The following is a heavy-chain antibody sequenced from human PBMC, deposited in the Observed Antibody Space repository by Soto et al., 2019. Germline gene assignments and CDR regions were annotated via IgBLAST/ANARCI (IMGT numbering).Heavy chain of an antibody. D-gene: IGHD3-3*01. J-gene: IGHJ4*02. CDR1: GYTFTSYG. V-gene: IGHV1-18*01. CDR2: ISAYNGNT. Sequence: ASMKVSCKTSGYTFTSYGISWVRQAPGQGLEWMGWISAYNGNTNYAQKLQGRVTMTTDTSTSTAYMELRSLRSDDTDVYYCARETYDFWSGYLYGGFDYWGQGTLVTVSS. CDR3: ARETYDFWSGYLYGGFDY.